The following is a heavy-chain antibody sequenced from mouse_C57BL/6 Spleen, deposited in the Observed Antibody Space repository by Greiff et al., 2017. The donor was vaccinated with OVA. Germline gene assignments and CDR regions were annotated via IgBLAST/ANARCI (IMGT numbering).Heavy chain of an antibody. CDR3: ARRGYDYDAWFAY. D-gene: IGHD2-4*01. CDR2: ISSGGSYT. V-gene: IGHV5-6*01. Sequence: DAQLVESGGDLVKPGGSLKLSCAASGFTFSSYGMSWVRQTPDKRLEWVATISSGGSYTYYPDSVKGRFTISRDNAKNTLYLQMSSLKSEDTAMYYWARRGYDYDAWFAYWGQGTLVTVSA. CDR1: GFTFSSYG. J-gene: IGHJ3*01.